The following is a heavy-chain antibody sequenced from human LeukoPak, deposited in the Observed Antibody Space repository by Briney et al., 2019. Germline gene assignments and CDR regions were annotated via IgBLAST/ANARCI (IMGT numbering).Heavy chain of an antibody. V-gene: IGHV1-46*01. CDR3: ARDWSGMDV. CDR2: INPSGGST. CDR1: GYTLTELS. Sequence: ASVKVSCKVSGYTLTELSMHWVRQAPGQGLEWMGIINPSGGSTSYAQKFQGRVTMTRDTSTSTVYMELSSLRSEDTAVYYCARDWSGMDVWGQGTTVTVSS. J-gene: IGHJ6*02.